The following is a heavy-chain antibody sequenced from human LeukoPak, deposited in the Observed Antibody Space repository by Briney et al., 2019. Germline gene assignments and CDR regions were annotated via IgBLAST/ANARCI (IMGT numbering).Heavy chain of an antibody. V-gene: IGHV1-2*02. Sequence: GASVKVSCKTSGYTFTGYYMHWVRQAPGQGLEWMGWINLNSGGTNYSQRFQGRVTMTRDTSISTAYMELSRLRSDDTAIYYCARRYSSSWADYWGQGTLVTVSS. J-gene: IGHJ4*02. CDR2: INLNSGGT. D-gene: IGHD6-13*01. CDR1: GYTFTGYY. CDR3: ARRYSSSWADY.